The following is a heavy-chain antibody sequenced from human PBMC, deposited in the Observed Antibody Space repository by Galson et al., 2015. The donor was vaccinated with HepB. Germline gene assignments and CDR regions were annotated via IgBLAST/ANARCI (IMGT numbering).Heavy chain of an antibody. V-gene: IGHV3-11*01. CDR3: ARHSVYYYYGMDV. D-gene: IGHD2-15*01. CDR2: ISSSGSTI. CDR1: GFTFSDYY. J-gene: IGHJ6*02. Sequence: SLRLSCAASGFTFSDYYMSWIRQAPGKGLEWVSYISSSGSTIYYADSVKGRFTISRDNAKNSLYQQMNSLRAEDTAVYYCARHSVYYYYGMDVWGQGTTVTVSS.